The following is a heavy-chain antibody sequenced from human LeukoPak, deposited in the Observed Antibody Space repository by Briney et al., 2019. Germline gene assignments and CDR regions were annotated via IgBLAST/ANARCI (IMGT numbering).Heavy chain of an antibody. CDR1: GGSISSYY. CDR3: ARDLGQWLAWFDP. V-gene: IGHV4-59*01. CDR2: IYYSGST. D-gene: IGHD6-19*01. J-gene: IGHJ5*02. Sequence: PSETLSLTCTVSGGSISSYYWSWIRQPPGKGLEWIGYIYYSGSTNYNPSLKSRVTISVDTSKNQFSLKLSSVTAADTAVYYCARDLGQWLAWFDPWGQGTLVTVSS.